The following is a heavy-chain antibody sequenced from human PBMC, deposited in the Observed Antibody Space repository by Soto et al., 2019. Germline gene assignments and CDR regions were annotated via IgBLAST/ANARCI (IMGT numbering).Heavy chain of an antibody. J-gene: IGHJ4*02. V-gene: IGHV3-30*18. D-gene: IGHD2-2*01. CDR2: ISYDGINK. CDR3: AKDDPLVSFSY. Sequence: QVQLVESGGGVVQPGRSPRLSCAASGFTFSSYGMHWVRQAPGKGLEWVAVISYDGINKYYADSVKGRFTISRDNSKNTLYLQMNSLRAEDTAVYYCAKDDPLVSFSYWGQGTLVTVSS. CDR1: GFTFSSYG.